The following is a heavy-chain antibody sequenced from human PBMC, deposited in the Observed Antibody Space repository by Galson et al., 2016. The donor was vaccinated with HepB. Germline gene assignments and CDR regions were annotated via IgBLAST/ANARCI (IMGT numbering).Heavy chain of an antibody. V-gene: IGHV6-1*01. D-gene: IGHD2/OR15-2a*01. J-gene: IGHJ5*02. CDR2: SYYRSKWYN. Sequence: IRQSPLRGLEWLGRSYYRSKWYNDYAVSVKSRITMHPDTSKNQFSLQLNSVTPEDTAVYYCARVRCSTFRCQNWFDPWGQGTLVTVSS. CDR3: ARVRCSTFRCQNWFDP.